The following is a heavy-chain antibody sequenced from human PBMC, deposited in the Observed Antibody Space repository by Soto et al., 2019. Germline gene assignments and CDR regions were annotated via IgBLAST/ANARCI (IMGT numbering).Heavy chain of an antibody. V-gene: IGHV4-59*08. CDR3: AEGYGLGVFDP. Sequence: SETLSLTCTVSGGSIISYYWSWILQPPGKGLEWIGYIYYSGSTNYNPSLKSRVTISVDTSKNQFSLKLSSVTAADTAVYYCAEGYGLGVFDPWGQGTLVTLSS. CDR1: GGSIISYY. D-gene: IGHD3-10*01. CDR2: IYYSGST. J-gene: IGHJ5*02.